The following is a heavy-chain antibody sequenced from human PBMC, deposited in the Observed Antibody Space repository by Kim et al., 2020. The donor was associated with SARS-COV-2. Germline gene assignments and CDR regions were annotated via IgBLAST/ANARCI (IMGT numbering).Heavy chain of an antibody. J-gene: IGHJ6*02. CDR2: IYYSGST. CDR1: GGSVSSGSYY. D-gene: IGHD6-13*01. CDR3: ARGSIAPAGDYYYYGMDV. V-gene: IGHV4-61*01. Sequence: SETLSLTCTVSGGSVSSGSYYWSWIRQPPGKGLEWIGYIYYSGSTNYNPSLKSRVTISVDTSKNQFSLKLSSVTAADTAVYYCARGSIAPAGDYYYYGMDVWGQGTTVTVSS.